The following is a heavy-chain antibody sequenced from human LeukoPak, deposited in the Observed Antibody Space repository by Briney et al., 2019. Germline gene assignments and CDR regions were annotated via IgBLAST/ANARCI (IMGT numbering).Heavy chain of an antibody. J-gene: IGHJ3*02. CDR2: IYSGGNT. V-gene: IGHV3-53*01. Sequence: GGSLRLSCAASGFTVSSNYMTWVRQAPGKGLEWVSVIYSGGNTYYTDSVKGRFTISRDNSKKTLYMQMNSLRAEDTAVYYCTKHRGGWIDAFDIWGQGTMVTVSS. CDR3: TKHRGGWIDAFDI. D-gene: IGHD5-12*01. CDR1: GFTVSSNY.